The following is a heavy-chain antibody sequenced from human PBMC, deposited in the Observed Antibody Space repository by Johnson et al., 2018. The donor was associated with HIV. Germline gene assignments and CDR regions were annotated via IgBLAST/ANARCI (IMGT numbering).Heavy chain of an antibody. J-gene: IGHJ3*02. V-gene: IGHV3-11*04. CDR3: AKDGAGPDAFDI. D-gene: IGHD3-16*01. CDR2: ISPSGSTI. CDR1: GFTFSDYY. Sequence: QVQLVESGGGVVQPGRSLRLSCAASGFTFSDYYMSWIRQAPGKGLEWVSYISPSGSTIYYADSVKGRFTISRDNAKNSLYLQMNSLRAEDTAVYYCAKDGAGPDAFDIWGQGTMVTVSS.